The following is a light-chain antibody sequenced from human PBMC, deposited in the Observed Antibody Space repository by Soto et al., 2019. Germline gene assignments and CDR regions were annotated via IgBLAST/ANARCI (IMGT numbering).Light chain of an antibody. Sequence: EIVMTQSPATLSVSPGERATLSCRSSQSVTSNLAWYQQKPGQAPRLLIYGASTRATGIPARFSGSGSGTEFTLTISSLQSEDFALYHCQQYNNWPQTF. V-gene: IGKV3-15*01. CDR1: QSVTSN. J-gene: IGKJ1*01. CDR2: GAS. CDR3: QQYNNWPQT.